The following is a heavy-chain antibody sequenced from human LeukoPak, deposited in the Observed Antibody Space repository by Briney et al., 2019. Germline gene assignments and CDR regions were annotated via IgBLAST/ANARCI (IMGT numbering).Heavy chain of an antibody. D-gene: IGHD5-24*01. Sequence: GSLRLSCVVSGFTFSSYGMSWVRQAPGKGLEWVSAISGSGGSTYYADSVKGRFTISRDNSKNTLYLQMNSLRAEDTAVYYCAKKEMATNYYFDYWGQGTLVTVSS. CDR3: AKKEMATNYYFDY. V-gene: IGHV3-23*01. J-gene: IGHJ4*02. CDR1: GFTFSSYG. CDR2: ISGSGGST.